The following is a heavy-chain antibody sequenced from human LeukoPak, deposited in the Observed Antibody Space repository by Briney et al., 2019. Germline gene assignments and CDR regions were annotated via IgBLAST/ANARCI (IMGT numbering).Heavy chain of an antibody. D-gene: IGHD3-3*01. Sequence: GGSLRLSCAASGFTFDDYGMNWVRQAPGKGLEWVSSISSSSSYIYYADSVKGRFTISRDNAKNSLYLQMNSPRAEDTAVYYCASKEWLFSWGQGTLVTVSS. CDR2: ISSSSSYI. CDR1: GFTFDDYG. CDR3: ASKEWLFS. J-gene: IGHJ4*02. V-gene: IGHV3-21*01.